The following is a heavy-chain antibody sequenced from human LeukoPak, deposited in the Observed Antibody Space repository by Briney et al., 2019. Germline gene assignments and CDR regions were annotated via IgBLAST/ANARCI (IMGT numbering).Heavy chain of an antibody. CDR2: IIPIFGTA. CDR1: GGTFSSYA. D-gene: IGHD3-10*01. Sequence: SVKVSCKASGGTFSSYAISWVRQAPGQGLEWMGGIIPIFGTANYAQKLQGRVTITADESTSTAYMELSSLRSEDTAVYYCARGPVITMVRGVKYYYYYGMDVWGKGTTVTVSS. J-gene: IGHJ6*04. CDR3: ARGPVITMVRGVKYYYYYGMDV. V-gene: IGHV1-69*01.